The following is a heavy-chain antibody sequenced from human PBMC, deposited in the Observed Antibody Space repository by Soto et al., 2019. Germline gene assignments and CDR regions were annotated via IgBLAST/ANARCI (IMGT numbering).Heavy chain of an antibody. V-gene: IGHV4-59*01. CDR2: IYYRGGT. Sequence: PSETLSLTCTVSGGSINNYYWSWIRQPPGKGLEWIGYIYYRGGTDYNPSLKSRVTISVDTSKNQFSLKLSSVTAADTAMYYCAREMGVRYPFDHWGQGTLVTVSS. CDR1: GGSINNYY. J-gene: IGHJ5*02. CDR3: AREMGVRYPFDH. D-gene: IGHD3-9*01.